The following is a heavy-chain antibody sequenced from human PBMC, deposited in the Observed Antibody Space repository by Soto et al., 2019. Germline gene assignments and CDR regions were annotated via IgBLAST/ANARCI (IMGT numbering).Heavy chain of an antibody. J-gene: IGHJ6*02. CDR3: ARDQLVIAAASSKNYYYYGMDV. V-gene: IGHV1-69*13. CDR2: IIPIFGTA. CDR1: VWSFSSYA. Sequence: SSVKVSCKAFVWSFSSYAISCLRLDPAQGLEWMGGIIPIFGTANYAQKFQGGVTITADESTSTAYMELSSLRSEDTAVYYCARDQLVIAAASSKNYYYYGMDVWGQGTTVTGPS. D-gene: IGHD6-13*01.